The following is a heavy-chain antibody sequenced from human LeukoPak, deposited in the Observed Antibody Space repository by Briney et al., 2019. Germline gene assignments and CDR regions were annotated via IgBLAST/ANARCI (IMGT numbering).Heavy chain of an antibody. CDR3: ATDVINMVVVVIPPDFGY. V-gene: IGHV3-15*01. J-gene: IGHJ4*02. Sequence: GGSLRLSCAASGFTFNHAWMSWVRQAPGKGLEWVGRIRSKADGGTTDYAAAVQGRFTISRDDSENTLHLHMNSLKTEDTAVYYCATDVINMVVVVIPPDFGYWGQGTLVTVVS. D-gene: IGHD3-22*01. CDR2: IRSKADGGTT. CDR1: GFTFNHAW.